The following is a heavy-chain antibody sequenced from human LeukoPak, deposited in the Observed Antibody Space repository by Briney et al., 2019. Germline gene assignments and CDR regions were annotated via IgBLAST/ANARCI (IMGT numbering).Heavy chain of an antibody. CDR3: ARVGLEFNTFDI. D-gene: IGHD1-1*01. CDR1: GFSLSSGYY. CDR2: IYHLGSA. Sequence: SETLSLTCTVSGFSLSSGYYWGWIRQPPGKGLEWIASIYHLGSASYRSSLKSRITMSVDTSKNQFSLKLSSVTAADTAVYYCARVGLEFNTFDIWGQGTMVTVSS. J-gene: IGHJ3*02. V-gene: IGHV4-38-2*02.